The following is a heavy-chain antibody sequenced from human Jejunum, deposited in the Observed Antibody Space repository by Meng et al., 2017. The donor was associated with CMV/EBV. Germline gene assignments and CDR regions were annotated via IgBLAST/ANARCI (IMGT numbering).Heavy chain of an antibody. CDR2: INAYNGDT. J-gene: IGHJ4*02. Sequence: QARLVQSGVEVKKPGASVKVPCKASGYTFTNYGITWVRQAPGQGLEWMGWINAYNGDTNYAQTLQGRVTMTTDTSTSTAYMELRSLRSDDTAVYYCARASRVLGGFDYWGQGTLVTVSS. CDR1: GYTFTNYG. CDR3: ARASRVLGGFDY. D-gene: IGHD3-16*01. V-gene: IGHV1-18*01.